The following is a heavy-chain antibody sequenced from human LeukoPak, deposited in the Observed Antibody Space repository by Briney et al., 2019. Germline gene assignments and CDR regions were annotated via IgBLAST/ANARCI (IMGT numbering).Heavy chain of an antibody. V-gene: IGHV3-21*01. CDR3: ATEHWGPNS. J-gene: IGHJ4*02. CDR2: ITTSSTYI. Sequence: GGSLRLSCAASGFTFSNAWMNWVRQAPGKGLEWVSSITTSSTYIYYADSVKGRFTISRDNAKNSLYLQMNSLRGEDTALYYCATEHWGPNSWGQGTLVTVSS. CDR1: GFTFSNAW. D-gene: IGHD3-16*01.